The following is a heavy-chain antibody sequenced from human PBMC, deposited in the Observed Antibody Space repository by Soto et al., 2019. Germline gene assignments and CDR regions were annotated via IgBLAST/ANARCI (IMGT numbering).Heavy chain of an antibody. CDR3: TIGAAVAGTQTXDN. J-gene: IGHJ4*02. CDR2: IRSKAYGGTT. V-gene: IGHV3-49*03. CDR1: GFTFGDYA. Sequence: GGPLRLSCTASGFTFGDYAMSWFRQAPGKGLEWVGFIRSKAYGGTTEHAASVKGRFTISRDDSKSIAYLQMNSLKTEDTAVYYCTIGAAVAGTQTXDNWCQGTLVTVSS. D-gene: IGHD6-19*01.